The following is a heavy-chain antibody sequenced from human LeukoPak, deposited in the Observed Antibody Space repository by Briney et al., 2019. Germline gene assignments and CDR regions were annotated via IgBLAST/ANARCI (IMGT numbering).Heavy chain of an antibody. CDR2: IYNSGNT. CDR1: GGSIGSYY. J-gene: IGHJ4*02. CDR3: ARPSRDGYRYTFDY. D-gene: IGHD5-24*01. Sequence: PSETLSLTCTVSGGSIGSYYWSWIRQPPGKGLEWIGYIYNSGNTNYSPSLKSRVSISVDTPKNQFYLKLSSVTAADTAVYYCARPSRDGYRYTFDYWGQGILVSVCS. V-gene: IGHV4-59*01.